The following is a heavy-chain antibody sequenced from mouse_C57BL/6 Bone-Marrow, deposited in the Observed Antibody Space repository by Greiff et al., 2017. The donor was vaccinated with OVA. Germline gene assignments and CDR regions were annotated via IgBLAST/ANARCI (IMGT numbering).Heavy chain of an antibody. V-gene: IGHV3-6*01. CDR3: ARIPLYYGSSYDYFDY. J-gene: IGHJ2*01. D-gene: IGHD1-1*01. Sequence: ESGPGLVKPSQSLSLTCSVTGYSITSGYYWTWIRQFPGNKLEWMGYISYDGSNNYNPSLKNRISITRDTSKNQFFLKLNSVTTEDTATYYCARIPLYYGSSYDYFDYWGQGTTLTVSS. CDR1: GYSITSGYY. CDR2: ISYDGSN.